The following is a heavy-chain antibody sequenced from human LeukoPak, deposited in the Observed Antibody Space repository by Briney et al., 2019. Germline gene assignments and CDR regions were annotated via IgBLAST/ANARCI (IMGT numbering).Heavy chain of an antibody. CDR1: GGSISSGGYY. CDR3: ASTFWSGYYTYDY. V-gene: IGHV4-31*03. CDR2: IYYSGST. Sequence: PSQTLSLTCTVSGGSISSGGYYWRWIRQHPGKGLEWIGYIYYSGSTYYNPSLRSRVTISVDTSKNQFSLKLSSVTAADTAVYYCASTFWSGYYTYDYWGQGTLVTVSS. J-gene: IGHJ4*02. D-gene: IGHD3-3*01.